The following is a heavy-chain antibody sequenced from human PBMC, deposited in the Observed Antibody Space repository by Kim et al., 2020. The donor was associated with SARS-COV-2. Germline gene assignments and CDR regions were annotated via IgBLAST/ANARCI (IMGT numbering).Heavy chain of an antibody. CDR2: ISYDGSNK. CDR3: ARDRFGELLSRFFDY. D-gene: IGHD3-10*01. J-gene: IGHJ4*01. Sequence: GGSLRLSCAASGFTFSSYAMHWVRQAPGKGLEWVAVISYDGSNKYYADSVKGRFTVSRDNSKNTLYLQMNSLRAEDTAVYYCARDRFGELLSRFFDYWG. CDR1: GFTFSSYA. V-gene: IGHV3-30*04.